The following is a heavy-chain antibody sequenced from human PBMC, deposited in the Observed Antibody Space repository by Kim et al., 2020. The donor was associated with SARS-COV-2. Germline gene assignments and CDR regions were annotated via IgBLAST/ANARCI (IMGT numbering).Heavy chain of an antibody. D-gene: IGHD4-17*01. J-gene: IGHJ5*02. CDR3: ARAYGDYGVHWFDP. Sequence: PPRQRRVTMSVDTSKNQFSLKLSSVTAADTAVYYCARAYGDYGVHWFDPWGQGTLVTVSS. V-gene: IGHV4-34*01.